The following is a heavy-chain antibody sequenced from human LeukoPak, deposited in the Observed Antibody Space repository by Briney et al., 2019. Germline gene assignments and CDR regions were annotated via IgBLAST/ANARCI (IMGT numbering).Heavy chain of an antibody. J-gene: IGHJ4*02. D-gene: IGHD6-13*01. CDR3: AKAGYSNNWSRGCYFEF. CDR2: ISGSGGSA. Sequence: PGGSLRLSCAASGFTFTTYAMTWVRQAPGKGLQWVSAISGSGGSANYADSVKGRFSISRGNSKNTLYLQMNSLRAEDTAVYYCAKAGYSNNWSRGCYFEFWGQGTLVIVSS. CDR1: GFTFTTYA. V-gene: IGHV3-23*01.